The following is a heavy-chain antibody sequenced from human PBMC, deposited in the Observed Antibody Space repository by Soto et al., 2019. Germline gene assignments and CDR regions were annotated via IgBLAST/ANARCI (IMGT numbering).Heavy chain of an antibody. CDR3: ATWHEREHAYDV. CDR2: LYDLDGS. V-gene: IGHV3-53*01. D-gene: IGHD1-1*01. Sequence: DVQLVESGGGLIQPGESVRLSCAAFGFTISGKKYVAWVSQAPGKGLEWVSALYDLDGSFYAASVKGRFTTSSDSSKTTVYLQMNDLRPDDTAVYYCATWHEREHAYDVWGQGTTVTVSS. CDR1: GFTISGKKY. J-gene: IGHJ3*01.